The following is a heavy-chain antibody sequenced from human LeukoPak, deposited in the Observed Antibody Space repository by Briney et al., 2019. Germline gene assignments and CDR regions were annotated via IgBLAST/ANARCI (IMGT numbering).Heavy chain of an antibody. CDR1: GGSISSSSYY. D-gene: IGHD2-8*01. J-gene: IGHJ6*03. CDR2: IYYSGST. CDR3: ARRKEDIVLMVYAIGPGGYMDV. Sequence: SETLSLTCTVSGGSISSSSYYWGWIRQPPGKGLEWIGSIYYSGSTYYNPSLKSRVTISVDTSKNQFSLKLSSVTAADTAVYYCARRKEDIVLMVYAIGPGGYMDVWGKGTTVTVSS. V-gene: IGHV4-39*01.